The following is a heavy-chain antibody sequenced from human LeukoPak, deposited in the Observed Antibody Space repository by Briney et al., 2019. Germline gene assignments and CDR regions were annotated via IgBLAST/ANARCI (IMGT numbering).Heavy chain of an antibody. D-gene: IGHD6-13*01. J-gene: IGHJ4*02. Sequence: PGGSLRLSCAASGFTFSSYAMHWVRQAPGKVLEWVALIPYDGSNKYYADSVKGRFTVSRDNSKNTLYLQMNSLRAEDTAVYYCVRGAYSSSWLNFDYWGQGTLVTVSS. V-gene: IGHV3-30*04. CDR3: VRGAYSSSWLNFDY. CDR2: IPYDGSNK. CDR1: GFTFSSYA.